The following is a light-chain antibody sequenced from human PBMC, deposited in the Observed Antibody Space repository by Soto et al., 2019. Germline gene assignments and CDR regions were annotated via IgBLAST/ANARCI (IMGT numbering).Light chain of an antibody. Sequence: EIVFTQSPATLSLSPGARATPYCRASQSLTSSYLAWYQQKPGQAPRLLIYGAFSRATGIPDRFSGSGSGTDFTLTISRLEPEDFAVYYCQQYGSLITFGQGTRLEIK. J-gene: IGKJ5*01. CDR1: QSLTSSY. CDR3: QQYGSLIT. CDR2: GAF. V-gene: IGKV3-20*01.